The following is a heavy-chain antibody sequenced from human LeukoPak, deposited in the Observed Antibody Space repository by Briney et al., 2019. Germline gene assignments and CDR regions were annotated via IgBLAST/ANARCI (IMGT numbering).Heavy chain of an antibody. J-gene: IGHJ4*02. Sequence: PGGSLRLSCAASGFTFSSYAMSWVRQAPGKGLEWVSAISGSGGSTYYADSVKGRFTISRDNSKNTLYLQMNSLRAEDTAVYYCAKDLYLHTSYGDYVGFDYWGQGTLVTVSS. CDR2: ISGSGGST. CDR1: GFTFSSYA. CDR3: AKDLYLHTSYGDYVGFDY. D-gene: IGHD4-17*01. V-gene: IGHV3-23*01.